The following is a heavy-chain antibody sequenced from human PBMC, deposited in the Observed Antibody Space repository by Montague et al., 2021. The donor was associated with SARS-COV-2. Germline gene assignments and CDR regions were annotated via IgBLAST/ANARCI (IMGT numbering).Heavy chain of an antibody. CDR2: ISNSGSKQ. V-gene: IGHV3-23*01. CDR1: GFTFSNYA. J-gene: IGHJ4*02. CDR3: AKDRVVPPDRNLDY. D-gene: IGHD2-2*01. Sequence: SLRLSFAASGFTFSNYAMRWVRQAPGKGLEWVSAISNSGSKQRYTDSVKGRFTISRDNSKNTLYLQMDSLRAEDTAVYYCAKDRVVPPDRNLDYWGQGTLVSVSS.